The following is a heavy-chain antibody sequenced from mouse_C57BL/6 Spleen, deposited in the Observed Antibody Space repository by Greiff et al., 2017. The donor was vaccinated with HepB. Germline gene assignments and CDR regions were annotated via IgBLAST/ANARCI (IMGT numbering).Heavy chain of an antibody. CDR3: YDYYAMDY. D-gene: IGHD1-1*02. CDR1: GYAFSSSW. CDR2: IYPGDGDT. Sequence: VQLQQSGPELVKPGASVKISCKASGYAFSSSWMNWVKQRPGKGLEWIGRIYPGDGDTNYNGKFKGKATLTADKSSSTAYMQLSSLTSEDSAVYFCYDYYAMDYWGQGTSVTVSS. J-gene: IGHJ4*01. V-gene: IGHV1-82*01.